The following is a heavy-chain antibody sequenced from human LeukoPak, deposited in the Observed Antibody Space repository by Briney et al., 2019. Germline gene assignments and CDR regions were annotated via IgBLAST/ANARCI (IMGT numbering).Heavy chain of an antibody. D-gene: IGHD6-19*01. Sequence: SETLSLTCTVSGGSISSSYWSWIRQPPGKGLEWLGYIYYSGSTNYNPSLKSRVTISVDMSKNQFSLKLRSVTPAATAVYYCASLAVAYDAFDIWGQGTMVTVSS. J-gene: IGHJ3*02. CDR3: ASLAVAYDAFDI. V-gene: IGHV4-59*08. CDR1: GGSISSSY. CDR2: IYYSGST.